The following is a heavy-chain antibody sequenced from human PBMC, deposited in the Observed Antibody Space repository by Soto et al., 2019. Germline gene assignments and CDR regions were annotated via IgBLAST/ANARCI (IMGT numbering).Heavy chain of an antibody. CDR1: KFTFSSYP. J-gene: IGHJ4*02. CDR2: MAPDGGSE. Sequence: PEGSLRLSCAASKFTFSSYPIHWIRQVPGKGLEWVAVMAPDGGSEYYADSVKGRFTISRDNSRNTLYLQMNSLKIEDTAVYYCATGAAFYYDTSRYWGQGTLVTVSS. D-gene: IGHD3-22*01. CDR3: ATGAAFYYDTSRY. V-gene: IGHV3-30-3*01.